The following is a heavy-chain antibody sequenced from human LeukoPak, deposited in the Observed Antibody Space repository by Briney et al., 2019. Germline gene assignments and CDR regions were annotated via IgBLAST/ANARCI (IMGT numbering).Heavy chain of an antibody. V-gene: IGHV3-23*01. CDR3: AKDKCSGGSCPPSFDY. J-gene: IGHJ4*02. D-gene: IGHD2-15*01. CDR1: GFTFSSYA. CDR2: ISGSGGST. Sequence: GSLRLSCAASGFTFSSYAMSWVRQAPGKGLEWVSAISGSGGSTYYADSVKGRFTISRDNSKNSLYLQMNSLRAEGTAVYYCAKDKCSGGSCPPSFDYWGQGTLVTVSS.